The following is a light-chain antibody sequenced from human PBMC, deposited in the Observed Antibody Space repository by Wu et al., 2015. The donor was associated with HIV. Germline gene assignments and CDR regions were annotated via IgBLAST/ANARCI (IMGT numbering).Light chain of an antibody. CDR2: EAS. V-gene: IGKV1-5*03. CDR1: QSINNW. CDR3: QRYDTYLLT. Sequence: SVGDRVTITLRASQSINNWFGPGYQARKPRERPLNSSIYEASSLQSGVPSRFSGSGSGTEFTLTITSLQPDDFGTYYCQRYDTYLLTFGGGTKVQI. J-gene: IGKJ4*01.